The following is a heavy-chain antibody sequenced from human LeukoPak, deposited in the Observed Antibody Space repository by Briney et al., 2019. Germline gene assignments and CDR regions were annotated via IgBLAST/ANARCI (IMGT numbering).Heavy chain of an antibody. CDR1: GFTFNGSA. D-gene: IGHD5-12*01. Sequence: GGSLRLSCAASGFTFNGSAMHWVRQASGKGLEWVGRIRSKANSYATAYAASVKGRFTISRDDSKNTAYLQMNSLKTEDTAVYYCTTGYVVTSDAFDIWGQGTMVTVSS. J-gene: IGHJ3*02. V-gene: IGHV3-73*01. CDR3: TTGYVVTSDAFDI. CDR2: IRSKANSYAT.